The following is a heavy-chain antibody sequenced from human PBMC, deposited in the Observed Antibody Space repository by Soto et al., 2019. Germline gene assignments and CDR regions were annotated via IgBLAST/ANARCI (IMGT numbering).Heavy chain of an antibody. V-gene: IGHV3-33*01. CDR3: ASVVSDYGDYAPYYFDY. Sequence: QVQLVESGGGVVQPGRSLRLSCAASGFTFSSYGMHWVRQAPGKGLEWVAVIWYDGSNKYYADSVKGRFTISRDNSKNTLYLQMNSLRAEDTAVYYCASVVSDYGDYAPYYFDYWGQGTLVTVSS. CDR2: IWYDGSNK. D-gene: IGHD4-17*01. CDR1: GFTFSSYG. J-gene: IGHJ4*02.